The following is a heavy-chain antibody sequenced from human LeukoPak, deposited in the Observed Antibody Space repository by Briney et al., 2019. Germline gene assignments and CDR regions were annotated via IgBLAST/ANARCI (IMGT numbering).Heavy chain of an antibody. D-gene: IGHD6-25*01. J-gene: IGHJ4*02. Sequence: ASVKVSCKASGHSFTGYYMHWVRQAPGQGLEWMGWIHPNSGGTNYAQKFQGRITMTGDTSISTAYMELSSPRSDDTAVYYCAGEWYSSGRYDYWGQGTLVTVSS. CDR2: IHPNSGGT. CDR3: AGEWYSSGRYDY. V-gene: IGHV1-2*02. CDR1: GHSFTGYY.